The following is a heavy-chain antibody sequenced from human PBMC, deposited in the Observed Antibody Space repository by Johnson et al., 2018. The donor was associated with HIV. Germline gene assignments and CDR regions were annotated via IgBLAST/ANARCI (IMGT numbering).Heavy chain of an antibody. Sequence: QVQLVESGGGVVQPGRSLRLSCAASGFTFSSYAMHWVRQAPGKGLEWVAIIYYDGTNKYYADSVKGRFTISGDNSKNTLSLQMNSLRVEDTAMYYCAKARSLLDYGGFDAFDIWGQGTLVIVSS. CDR1: GFTFSSYA. V-gene: IGHV3-33*06. D-gene: IGHD4-23*01. CDR2: IYYDGTNK. J-gene: IGHJ3*02. CDR3: AKARSLLDYGGFDAFDI.